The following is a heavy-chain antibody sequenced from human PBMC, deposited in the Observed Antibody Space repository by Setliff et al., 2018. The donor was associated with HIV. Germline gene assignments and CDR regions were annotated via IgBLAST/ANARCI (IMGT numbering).Heavy chain of an antibody. CDR1: GGSISNSDFY. CDR3: ARPYDSLYG. D-gene: IGHD3-22*01. V-gene: IGHV4-39*01. J-gene: IGHJ4*02. CDR2: IYYRGAT. Sequence: PSETLSLTCTVSGGSISNSDFYWGWIRQSPGKGLEWIGSIYYRGATYYNPTLQSRVTISADTSKDQFYLKLTSVTAADTAICYCARPYDSLYGWGQGVLVTVSS.